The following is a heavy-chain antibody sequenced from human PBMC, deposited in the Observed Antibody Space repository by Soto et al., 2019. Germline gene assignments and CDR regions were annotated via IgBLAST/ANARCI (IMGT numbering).Heavy chain of an antibody. J-gene: IGHJ4*02. CDR2: ISSSSSYI. CDR1: GFTFSSYS. D-gene: IGHD3-22*01. CDR3: AKPRRVNYYDSSGYYENKQYYFDY. V-gene: IGHV3-21*01. Sequence: EVQLVESGGGLVKPGGSLRLSCAASGFTFSSYSMNWVRQAPGKGLEWVSSISSSSSYIYYADSVKGRFTISRDNAKNSLYLQMNSLRAEDTAVYYCAKPRRVNYYDSSGYYENKQYYFDYWGQGTLVTVSS.